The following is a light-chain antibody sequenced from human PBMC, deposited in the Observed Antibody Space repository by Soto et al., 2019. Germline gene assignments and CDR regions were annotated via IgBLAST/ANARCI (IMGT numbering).Light chain of an antibody. J-gene: IGLJ2*01. Sequence: SYELTQPPSVSVAPGQTASLTCGGNNIGSKSVHWYQQQPGQAPVLVVYDDSDRPSGIPERFSGSNSGNTATLTITRVEAGDGADYFCQVWDRGSNHVVFGGGTKLTVL. CDR1: NIGSKS. CDR2: DDS. V-gene: IGLV3-21*02. CDR3: QVWDRGSNHVV.